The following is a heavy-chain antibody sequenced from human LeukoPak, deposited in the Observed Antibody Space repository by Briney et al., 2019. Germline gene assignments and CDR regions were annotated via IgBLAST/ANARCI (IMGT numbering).Heavy chain of an antibody. V-gene: IGHV2-70*11. D-gene: IGHD1-14*01. Sequence: SAPTLVNPTQTLTLTCTFSGSSLRTSGMCVSWIRQPPGKALEWLARIDWDDDKYYSTSLKTRLTISKDTSKNQVVLTMTNMDPVDTATYYCARIEPYYYYMDVWGKGTTVTVSS. J-gene: IGHJ6*03. CDR1: GSSLRTSGMC. CDR2: IDWDDDK. CDR3: ARIEPYYYYMDV.